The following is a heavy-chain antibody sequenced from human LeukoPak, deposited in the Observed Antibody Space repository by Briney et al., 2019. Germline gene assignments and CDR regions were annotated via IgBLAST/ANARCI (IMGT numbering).Heavy chain of an antibody. D-gene: IGHD3-10*01. V-gene: IGHV4-30-2*02. CDR3: ARDYYGSGRAIVFDI. CDR1: GGSISSGGYY. J-gene: IGHJ3*02. CDR2: IYHSGST. Sequence: SQTLSLTCTVSGGSISSGGYYWSWIRQPPGKGLEWIGYIYHSGSTYYNPSLKSRVTISVDRSKNQFSLKLSSVTAADTAVYYCARDYYGSGRAIVFDIWGQGTMVTVS.